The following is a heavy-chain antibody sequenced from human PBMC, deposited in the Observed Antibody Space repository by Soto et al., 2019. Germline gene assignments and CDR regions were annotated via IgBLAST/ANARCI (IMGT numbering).Heavy chain of an antibody. V-gene: IGHV4-4*02. CDR2: IYNSGST. Sequence: QVQLQESGPGLVKPSGTLSLTCAVSSGSISNNHWWSWVRQPPGKGLEWVGQIYNSGSTNYNPFLQSRVTISADKSKNQFSLKLSSVTAADTAVYYCARVTRLYYFDFWGQGTLVTVSS. J-gene: IGHJ4*02. D-gene: IGHD3-10*01. CDR1: SGSISNNHW. CDR3: ARVTRLYYFDF.